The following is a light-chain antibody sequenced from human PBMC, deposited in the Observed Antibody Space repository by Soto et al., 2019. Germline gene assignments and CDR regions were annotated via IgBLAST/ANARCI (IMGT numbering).Light chain of an antibody. CDR2: DTS. Sequence: QSVVTQEHSLTVSPGGTGSLTCGSSTGAVTSGHYPYWFQQKPGQAPRTLIYDTSNKHSWTPARFSGSLLGGKAALTLSGAQPEDEAEYYCLLSDRGARGVFGGGTKLTVL. V-gene: IGLV7-46*01. CDR1: TGAVTSGHY. CDR3: LLSDRGARGV. J-gene: IGLJ3*02.